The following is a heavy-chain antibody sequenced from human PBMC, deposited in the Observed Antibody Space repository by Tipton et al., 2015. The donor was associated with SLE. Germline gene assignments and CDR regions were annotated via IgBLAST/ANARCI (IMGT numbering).Heavy chain of an antibody. D-gene: IGHD3-3*01. J-gene: IGHJ6*02. CDR2: ISWNSGSI. Sequence: SLRLSCAASGFTFDDYAMHWVRQAPGKGLEWVSGISWNSGSIGYADSVKGRFTISRDNAKNSLYLQMNSLRAEDMALYYCARDMTIFGDYYYYGMDVWGQGTTVTVSS. CDR3: ARDMTIFGDYYYYGMDV. V-gene: IGHV3-9*03. CDR1: GFTFDDYA.